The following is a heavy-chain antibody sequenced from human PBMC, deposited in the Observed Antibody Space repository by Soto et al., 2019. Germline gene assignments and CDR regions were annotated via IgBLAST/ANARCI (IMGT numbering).Heavy chain of an antibody. D-gene: IGHD3-3*01. J-gene: IGHJ4*02. Sequence: EVQLLESGGGLVQPGGSLRLSCAASGFSFSTYAMSWVRQAPGKGLEWVSAVSGGGGTTYYADSVKGQFTISRDDSKNTLFLQMNSLRAEDTAKYYCAKGVDQFDYWGQGTLVTVSS. CDR3: AKGVDQFDY. V-gene: IGHV3-23*01. CDR1: GFSFSTYA. CDR2: VSGGGGTT.